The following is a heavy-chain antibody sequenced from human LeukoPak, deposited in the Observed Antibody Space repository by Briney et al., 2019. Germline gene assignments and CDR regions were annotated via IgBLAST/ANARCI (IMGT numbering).Heavy chain of an antibody. Sequence: SETLSLTCTVSGASISSYYWSWIRQPPGKGLEWIGYIYYSGSTNYNPSLKSRVTISVDTSKNQFSLRPSSVTAADTDVYYCARHRYYYDSSGYYYQPWGQGTLVTVSS. J-gene: IGHJ5*02. CDR1: GASISSYY. V-gene: IGHV4-59*01. D-gene: IGHD3-22*01. CDR2: IYYSGST. CDR3: ARHRYYYDSSGYYYQP.